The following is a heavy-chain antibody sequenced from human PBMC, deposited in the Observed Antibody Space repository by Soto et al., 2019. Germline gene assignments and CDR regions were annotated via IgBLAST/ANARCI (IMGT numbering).Heavy chain of an antibody. J-gene: IGHJ4*02. V-gene: IGHV4-30-4*01. CDR3: ARASRDGDSSGYQFFDY. CDR2: IYHSGST. CDR1: GGSVSSGDFY. D-gene: IGHD3-22*01. Sequence: SETLSLTCSVSGGSVSSGDFYWSWIRQSPGKGLEWIGYIYHSGSTYYNPSLKSRVAISIDTSKNQFSLKLGSVTAADTALYYCARASRDGDSSGYQFFDYWGQGTLVTVSS.